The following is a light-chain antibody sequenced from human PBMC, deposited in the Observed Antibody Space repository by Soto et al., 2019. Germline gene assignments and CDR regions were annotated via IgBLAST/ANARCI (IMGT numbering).Light chain of an antibody. CDR2: DAS. CDR3: QQRSNWPRT. J-gene: IGKJ1*01. Sequence: EIVLTQSPATLSSFPGDRVTLSCRASQSVSSYLAWYQQKPGQAPRLLIYDASNRATGIPARFSGSGSGTDFTLTISSLEPEDFAVYYCQQRSNWPRTFGQGTKVDIK. CDR1: QSVSSY. V-gene: IGKV3-11*01.